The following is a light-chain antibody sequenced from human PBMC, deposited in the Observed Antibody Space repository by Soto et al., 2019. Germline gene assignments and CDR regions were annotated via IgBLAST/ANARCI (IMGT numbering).Light chain of an antibody. V-gene: IGKV1-17*01. CDR3: LQHNSYPRT. Sequence: DIQMTQSQSSLSASVGDRVTITCRASQGIGNDLGWYQHKPGKAPKRLIYAASSLQSGVPSRFSGSRSGTEFNLTISSLQPEDFATYYCLQHNSYPRTFGQGTKVEI. J-gene: IGKJ1*01. CDR2: AAS. CDR1: QGIGND.